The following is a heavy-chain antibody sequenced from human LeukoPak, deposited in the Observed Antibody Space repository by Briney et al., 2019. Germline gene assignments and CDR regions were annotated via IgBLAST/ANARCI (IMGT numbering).Heavy chain of an antibody. J-gene: IGHJ4*02. Sequence: PGGSLTLSCAASGLTFSSYGMHWVRQAPGKGLEWVAFIRYDGSNKYYADSVKGRFTISRDNSKNSLYLQMNSLRAEDTAVYYCAKDPRRYSRTGGYFDYWGQGILVTVSS. CDR3: AKDPRRYSRTGGYFDY. V-gene: IGHV3-30*02. CDR1: GLTFSSYG. CDR2: IRYDGSNK. D-gene: IGHD6-13*01.